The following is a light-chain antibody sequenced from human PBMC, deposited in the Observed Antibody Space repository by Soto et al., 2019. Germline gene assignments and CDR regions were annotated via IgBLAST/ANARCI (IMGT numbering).Light chain of an antibody. CDR2: DVS. CDR1: SSDFGGYNY. CDR3: SSYTISSCV. V-gene: IGLV2-14*01. Sequence: QSVLTQPASVSGSPGQSITISCTGTSSDFGGYNYVSWYQQHPGKAPKLMISDVSDRPSGVSNRFSVSKSGNTASLTISGLQAEDEADYYCSSYTISSCVFGTGTKVTVL. J-gene: IGLJ1*01.